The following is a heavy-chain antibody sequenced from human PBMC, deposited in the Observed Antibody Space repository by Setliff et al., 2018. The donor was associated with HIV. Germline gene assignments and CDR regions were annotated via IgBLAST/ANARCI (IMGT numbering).Heavy chain of an antibody. J-gene: IGHJ4*02. CDR3: ARDDGNWNQGIDS. Sequence: GESLKISCAASGFTFSSYSMNWVRQAPGKGLEWGSSISSSSSYIYYADSVKGRFTISRDNAQKSLHLQMNSLRADDTAVYYCARDDGNWNQGIDSWGQGTLVTVSS. D-gene: IGHD1-1*01. V-gene: IGHV3-21*01. CDR1: GFTFSSYS. CDR2: ISSSSSYI.